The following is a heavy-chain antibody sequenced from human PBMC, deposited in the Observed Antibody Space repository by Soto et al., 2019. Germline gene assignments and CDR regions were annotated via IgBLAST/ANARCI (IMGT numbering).Heavy chain of an antibody. J-gene: IGHJ6*02. V-gene: IGHV3-21*01. D-gene: IGHD3-10*01. CDR2: INSSSGHI. CDR1: GFTLTTYT. CDR3: VRERGLSAFYGMDV. Sequence: GGSLRLSCEASGFTLTTYTMNWVRQASGKGLEWVSSINSSSGHIYSADAVKGLFTISRDNASNSLHLQMNVMSAEDTAVYYCVRERGLSAFYGMDVWGQGTTVTVSS.